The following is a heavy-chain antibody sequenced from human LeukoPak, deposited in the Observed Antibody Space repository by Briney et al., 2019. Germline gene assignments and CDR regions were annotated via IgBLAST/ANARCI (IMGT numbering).Heavy chain of an antibody. V-gene: IGHV1-18*01. CDR1: GYTFTSYG. J-gene: IGHJ4*02. D-gene: IGHD5-12*01. CDR3: ARPRSGYSGYDFGVAGGYFDY. Sequence: GASVKVSCKASGYTFTSYGISWVRKAPGQGLEWMGWISAYNGNTNYAQKLQGRVTMTTDTSTSTAYMELRSLRSDDTAVYYCARPRSGYSGYDFGVAGGYFDYWGQGTLVTVSS. CDR2: ISAYNGNT.